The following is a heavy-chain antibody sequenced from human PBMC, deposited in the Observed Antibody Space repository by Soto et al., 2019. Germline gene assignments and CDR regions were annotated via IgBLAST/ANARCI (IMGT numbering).Heavy chain of an antibody. D-gene: IGHD3-22*01. Sequence: EVQLVESGGGLVQPGRSLRLSCAASGFTFDDYAMHWVRQAPGKGLEWVSGISWNSGSIGYADSVKGRFTISRDNAKNSLYLQMNSLRAEDTALYYCAKDTDYYYDSSGYFGYWGQGTLVTVSS. CDR3: AKDTDYYYDSSGYFGY. CDR1: GFTFDDYA. J-gene: IGHJ4*02. V-gene: IGHV3-9*01. CDR2: ISWNSGSI.